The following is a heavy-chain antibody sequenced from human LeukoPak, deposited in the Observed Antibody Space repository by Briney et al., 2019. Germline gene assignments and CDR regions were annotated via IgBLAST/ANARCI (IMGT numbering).Heavy chain of an antibody. V-gene: IGHV4-34*01. CDR1: GGSFSSYY. CDR2: INHSGST. CDR3: ARGSWFGYSYGYWY. Sequence: PSETLSLTCAVYGGSFSSYYWSWIRQPPGKGLEWIGEINHSGSTNYNPSLKSRVTISVDTSKNQFSLKLSSVTAADTAVYYCARGSWFGYSYGYWYWGQGTLVTVSS. D-gene: IGHD5-18*01. J-gene: IGHJ4*02.